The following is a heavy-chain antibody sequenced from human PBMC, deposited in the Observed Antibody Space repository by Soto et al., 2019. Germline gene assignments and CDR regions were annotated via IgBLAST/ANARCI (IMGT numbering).Heavy chain of an antibody. J-gene: IGHJ6*03. Sequence: QVQLQQWGAGLLKPSETLSLTCAVYGGSLSGYQWTWIRQPPGKGLEWIGEVNASDNINYNPSLKSRVTIFLDTPRKQISMKLSSVTAADSAVYYCASGLILWFGELSRRGGYYSYMDVWGKGTTVTVSS. CDR1: GGSLSGYQ. CDR2: VNASDNI. CDR3: ASGLILWFGELSRRGGYYSYMDV. V-gene: IGHV4-34*01. D-gene: IGHD3-10*01.